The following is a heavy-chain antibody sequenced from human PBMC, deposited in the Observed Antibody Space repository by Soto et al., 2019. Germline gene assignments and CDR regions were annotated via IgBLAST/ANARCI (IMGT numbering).Heavy chain of an antibody. CDR2: ISYDGSNK. CDR1: GFTFCSYA. J-gene: IGHJ6*02. Sequence: QVQLVESGGGVVQPGRSLRLSCAASGFTFCSYAMHWVRQAPGKGLEWVAVISYDGSNKYYADSVKGRFTISRDNSKNTLYLQMNSLRAEDTAVYYCARGGAERLRRDYYYYGMDVWGQGTTVTVSS. V-gene: IGHV3-30-3*01. CDR3: ARGGAERLRRDYYYYGMDV. D-gene: IGHD3-16*01.